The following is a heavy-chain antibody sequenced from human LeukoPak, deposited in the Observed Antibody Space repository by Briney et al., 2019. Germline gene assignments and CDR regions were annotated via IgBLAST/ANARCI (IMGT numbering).Heavy chain of an antibody. CDR2: ISGSGDTT. CDR3: AKVETDFDY. CDR1: GFTFSSYA. D-gene: IGHD5-24*01. V-gene: IGHV3-23*01. Sequence: GGSPRLSCAASGFTFSSYATSWVRQAPGKGLEWVSAISGSGDTTYSADSVKGRFTISRDNSKNTLYLQMNSLRAEDTAVYYCAKVETDFDYWGQGTLVTVSS. J-gene: IGHJ4*02.